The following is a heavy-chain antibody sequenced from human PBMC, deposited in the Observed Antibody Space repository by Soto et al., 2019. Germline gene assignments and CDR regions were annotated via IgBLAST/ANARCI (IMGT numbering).Heavy chain of an antibody. D-gene: IGHD3-22*01. CDR1: GFTLGDYA. Sequence: SLRLSCTASGFTLGDYAMSWFRQAPGKGLEWVGFIRSKAYGGTTEYAASVKGRFTISRDGSKSIAYLQMNSLKTEDTAVYYCTRVTTMIVVVIDYYGMDVWGQGTTVTVSS. CDR3: TRVTTMIVVVIDYYGMDV. V-gene: IGHV3-49*01. CDR2: IRSKAYGGTT. J-gene: IGHJ6*02.